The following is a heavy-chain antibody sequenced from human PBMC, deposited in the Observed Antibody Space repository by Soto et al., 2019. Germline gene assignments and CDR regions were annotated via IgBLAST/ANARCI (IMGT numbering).Heavy chain of an antibody. J-gene: IGHJ6*02. D-gene: IGHD6-19*01. V-gene: IGHV1-8*01. CDR3: ARGRPSGGWYGYYYYGMDV. CDR2: MNPNSGNT. CDR1: GYTFTSYD. Sequence: ASVKVSCKASGYTFTSYDINWVRQATGQGLEWMGWMNPNSGNTGYAQKFQGRVTMTRNTSISTAYMELSSLRSEDTAVYYCARGRPSGGWYGYYYYGMDVWGQGTTVTVSS.